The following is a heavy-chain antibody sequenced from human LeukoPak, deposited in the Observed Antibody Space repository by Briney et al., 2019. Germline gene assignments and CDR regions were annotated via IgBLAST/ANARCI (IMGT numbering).Heavy chain of an antibody. CDR3: ARIGCSSTSCYGNSVDP. CDR2: ISTYNGNT. V-gene: IGHV1-18*01. J-gene: IGHJ5*02. D-gene: IGHD2-2*01. Sequence: ASVKVSCKASGYTFSNYGFNWVRQAPGQGLEWMGWISTYNGNTLYAQKFQGRVTMTTDTSTTTAYMELRSPRSDDTAVYYCARIGCSSTSCYGNSVDPWGQGTLVTVSS. CDR1: GYTFSNYG.